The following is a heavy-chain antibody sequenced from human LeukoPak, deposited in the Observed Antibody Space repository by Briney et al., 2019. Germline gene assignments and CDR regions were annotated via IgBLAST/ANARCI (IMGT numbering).Heavy chain of an antibody. CDR2: ISSSSSYI. J-gene: IGHJ3*02. CDR1: GFTFNSYS. D-gene: IGHD1-26*01. Sequence: GGSLRPSCAASGFTFNSYSMNWVRQAPGKGLEWVSSISSSSSYIYYADSVKGRFTVSRDNAKNSLYLQMNSLRAEDTAVYYCARGRELLRDAFDIWGQGTMVTVSS. V-gene: IGHV3-21*01. CDR3: ARGRELLRDAFDI.